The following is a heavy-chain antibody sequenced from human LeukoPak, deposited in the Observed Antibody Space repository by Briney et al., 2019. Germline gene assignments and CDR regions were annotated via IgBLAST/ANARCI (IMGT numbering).Heavy chain of an antibody. Sequence: PSETLSLTCTASGGSISSSSYYWGWIRQPPGKGLEWIGSMYYSGRTYNNMSLKSRVTISVDTSKNQFSLNLSSVTAADTAVYYCAISENSHYFDYWGQGTLVTVSS. V-gene: IGHV4-39*01. J-gene: IGHJ4*02. CDR3: AISENSHYFDY. CDR2: MYYSGRT. CDR1: GGSISSSSYY. D-gene: IGHD4-23*01.